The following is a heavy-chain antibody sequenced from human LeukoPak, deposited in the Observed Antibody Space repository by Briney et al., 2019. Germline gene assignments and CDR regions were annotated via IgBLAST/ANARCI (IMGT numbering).Heavy chain of an antibody. CDR3: ASGQEFCDNTGCYIRGTLDS. D-gene: IGHD2/OR15-2a*01. CDR2: INSRGSTP. CDR1: GFNLASLW. Sequence: GGSLSLPCAASGFNLASLWMRWVGQAPGKGLVWVSYINSRGSTPRDVASVKGRFTISRYNAKTTLYLQRNSLRAEDTAVYYCASGQEFCDNTGCYIRGTLDSWGQGALVTVSS. V-gene: IGHV3-74*01. J-gene: IGHJ4*02.